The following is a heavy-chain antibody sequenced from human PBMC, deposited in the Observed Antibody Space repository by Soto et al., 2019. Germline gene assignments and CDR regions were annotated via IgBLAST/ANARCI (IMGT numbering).Heavy chain of an antibody. J-gene: IGHJ4*02. Sequence: QVQLVQSGAEVKKPGSSVKVSCKASGGTFSSYAISWVRQAPGQGLGWMGGITPIFGTANYAQKFQGRVTITADKSTSTAYMELSSLRSEDTAMYYCARDYCTGVSCPHDYWGQGTLVTVSS. V-gene: IGHV1-69*06. CDR2: ITPIFGTA. CDR3: ARDYCTGVSCPHDY. CDR1: GGTFSSYA. D-gene: IGHD2-15*01.